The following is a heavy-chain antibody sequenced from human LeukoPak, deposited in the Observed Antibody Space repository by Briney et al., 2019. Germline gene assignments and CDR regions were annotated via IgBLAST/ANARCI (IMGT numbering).Heavy chain of an antibody. CDR2: IYPGDSDT. V-gene: IGHV5-51*01. CDR3: ARGVVTAIRDFDY. Sequence: GESLKISCKGSGYSFTSYWIGWVRQMPGKGLEWMGIIYPGDSDTRYSPSFQGQVAISADKSISTAYLQWSSLKASDTAMYYCARGVVTAIRDFDYWGQGTLVTVSS. D-gene: IGHD2-21*02. CDR1: GYSFTSYW. J-gene: IGHJ4*02.